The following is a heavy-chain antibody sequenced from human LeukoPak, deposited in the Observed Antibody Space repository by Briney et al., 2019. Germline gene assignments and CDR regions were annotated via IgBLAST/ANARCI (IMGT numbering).Heavy chain of an antibody. CDR3: ARFVVVTAGDY. Sequence: GGSLRLSCAASGFPFSSSWVHWVRQAPGKGLVWVSRISGDGGSTEYADSVKGRFTISRDTAKNTLYLQMNSLRVEDTAVYYCARFVVVTAGDYWGQGTLVTVSS. J-gene: IGHJ4*01. CDR1: GFPFSSSW. V-gene: IGHV3-74*01. CDR2: ISGDGGST. D-gene: IGHD2-21*02.